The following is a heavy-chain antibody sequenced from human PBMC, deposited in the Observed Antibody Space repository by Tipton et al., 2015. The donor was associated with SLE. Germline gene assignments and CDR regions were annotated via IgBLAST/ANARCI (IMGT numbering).Heavy chain of an antibody. V-gene: IGHV1-18*01. D-gene: IGHD1-1*01. CDR3: ARDNEREVSFGY. CDR2: ISTYNANT. CDR1: GYTFTSYG. J-gene: IGHJ4*02. Sequence: QSGPEVKKPGASVKVSCKASGYTFTSYGISWVRQAPGQGLEWMGWISTYNANTHYAQKLQGRVTMTTYTSTNTAYMELRSLRSDDTAVYYCARDNEREVSFGYWGQGTLVTVSS.